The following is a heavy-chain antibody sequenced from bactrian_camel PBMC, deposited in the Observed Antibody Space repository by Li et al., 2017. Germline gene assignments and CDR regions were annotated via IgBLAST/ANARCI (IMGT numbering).Heavy chain of an antibody. CDR2: TYSDDSNT. V-gene: IGHV3S6*01. J-gene: IGHJ4*01. D-gene: IGHD2*01. CDR3: ATSGSWAGDEYNY. CDR1: GFTFSDWG. Sequence: RLVASGGGLVQPGGSLNLSCAASGFTFSDWGMTWLRQSPGKGLEWVAGTYSDDSNTYYKDSVKGRFTISRDNAVNTLYLQMNSLKSEDTALYYCATSGSWAGDEYNYWGQGTQVTVS.